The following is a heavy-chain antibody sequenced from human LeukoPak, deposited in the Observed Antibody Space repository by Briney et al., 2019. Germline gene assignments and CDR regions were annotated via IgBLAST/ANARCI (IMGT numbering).Heavy chain of an antibody. V-gene: IGHV3-15*01. CDR3: ADLGDYGVG. Sequence: PGGSLRLSCAASGFSFRNAWMCWVRHAPGEGRGWVGRIKSRTDGGTIEYAAPVKGRFSISRDDSKNTLYLQINSLKTEDTAVYYCADLGDYGVGWGQGTLVTVSS. CDR1: GFSFRNAW. CDR2: IKSRTDGGTI. J-gene: IGHJ1*01. D-gene: IGHD4-17*01.